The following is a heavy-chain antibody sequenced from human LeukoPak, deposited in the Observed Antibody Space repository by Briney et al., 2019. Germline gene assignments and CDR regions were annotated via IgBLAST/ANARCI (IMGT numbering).Heavy chain of an antibody. D-gene: IGHD3-9*01. J-gene: IGHJ5*02. CDR1: GYTFTGYY. V-gene: IGHV1-2*02. Sequence: ASVKVSCKASGYTFTGYYMHWVRQAPGQGLEWMGWINANSGGTNYAQKFQGRVTMTRDTSISTAYMELSRLRSDDTAVYYCARDSALRYFDWLLSGWLDPWGQGTLVTVSS. CDR3: ARDSALRYFDWLLSGWLDP. CDR2: INANSGGT.